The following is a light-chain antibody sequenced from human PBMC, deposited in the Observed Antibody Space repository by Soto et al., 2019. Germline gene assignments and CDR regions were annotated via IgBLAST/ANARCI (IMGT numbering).Light chain of an antibody. V-gene: IGKV1-5*03. J-gene: IGKJ1*01. CDR2: KAS. CDR3: QQYNSYPT. CDR1: QSISSW. Sequence: DIQMTQSPSTLSASVGDRVTITCRASQSISSWLAWYQQKPGKAPKLLIYKASSLESGVPSRFRGRGSGTEFTLTISSLQPDDFATYYCQQYNSYPTFGQGTKVDIK.